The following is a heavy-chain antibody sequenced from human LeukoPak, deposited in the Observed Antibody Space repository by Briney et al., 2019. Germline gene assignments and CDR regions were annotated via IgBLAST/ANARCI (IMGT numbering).Heavy chain of an antibody. V-gene: IGHV4-34*01. Sequence: PGGSLRLSCAASGFTFSSYSMNWVRQAPGKGLEWIGEINHSGSTNYNPSLKSRVTISVDTSKNQFSLKLSSVTAADTAVYYCARGYLVCSSTSCYRYYYYYGMDVWGQGTTVTVSS. CDR1: GFTFSSYS. J-gene: IGHJ6*02. D-gene: IGHD2-2*01. CDR3: ARGYLVCSSTSCYRYYYYYGMDV. CDR2: INHSGST.